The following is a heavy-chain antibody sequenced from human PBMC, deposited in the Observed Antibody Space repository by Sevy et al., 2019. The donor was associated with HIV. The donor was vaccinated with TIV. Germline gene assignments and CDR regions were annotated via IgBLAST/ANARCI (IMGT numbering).Heavy chain of an antibody. CDR3: VSPGSGSLGAYGMDV. CDR1: GGSISSSSYY. Sequence: SETLSLTCTVSGGSISSSSYYWGWIRQPPGKGLEWIGSIYYSGSTYYNPSLKSRVTISVDTSKNQFSLKLSSVTAADTAVYYCVSPGSGSLGAYGMDVWGQGTTVTVSS. CDR2: IYYSGST. V-gene: IGHV4-39*01. J-gene: IGHJ6*02. D-gene: IGHD3-10*01.